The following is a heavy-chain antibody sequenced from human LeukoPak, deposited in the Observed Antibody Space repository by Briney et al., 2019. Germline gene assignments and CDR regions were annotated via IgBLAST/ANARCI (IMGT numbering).Heavy chain of an antibody. CDR1: GGSISSGSYY. J-gene: IGHJ5*02. D-gene: IGHD6-13*01. CDR3: ARGSWYFDP. V-gene: IGHV4-61*02. CDR2: IYTSGST. Sequence: PSETLSLTCTVSGGSISSGSYYWSWIRQPAGKGLEWIGRIYTSGSTNYNPSLKSRVTISVDTSKNQFSLKLSSVTAADTAVYYCARGSWYFDPWGQGTLVTVSS.